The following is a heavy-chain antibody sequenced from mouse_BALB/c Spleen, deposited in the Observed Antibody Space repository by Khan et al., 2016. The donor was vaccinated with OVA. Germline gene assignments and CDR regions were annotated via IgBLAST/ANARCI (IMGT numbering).Heavy chain of an antibody. CDR1: GYSITSDYA. V-gene: IGHV3-2*02. J-gene: IGHJ4*01. Sequence: EVQLQESGPGLVKPSQSLSLTCTVAGYSITSDYAWNWIRQFPGNKLEWMGSISYSGSTGYNPSLKSRISITRATSKTQFFLQLHSLTPEDTATSNCTSERGSYYAMDYWGQGTSVTVSS. CDR3: TSERGSYYAMDY. CDR2: ISYSGST.